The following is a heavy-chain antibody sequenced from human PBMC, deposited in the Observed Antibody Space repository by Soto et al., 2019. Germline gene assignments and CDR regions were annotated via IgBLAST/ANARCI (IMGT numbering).Heavy chain of an antibody. CDR2: INHSGST. D-gene: IGHD2-2*01. Sequence: SETMSVTCAVDGGSIIGYDWSWISKTPGKGLEWIGEINHSGSTNYNPSLKSRVTISVDTSKNQFSLKLSSVTAADTAVYYCASLIVVVPAAIKNYYGMDVWGQGTTVTVSS. CDR1: GGSIIGYD. V-gene: IGHV4-34*01. CDR3: ASLIVVVPAAIKNYYGMDV. J-gene: IGHJ6*02.